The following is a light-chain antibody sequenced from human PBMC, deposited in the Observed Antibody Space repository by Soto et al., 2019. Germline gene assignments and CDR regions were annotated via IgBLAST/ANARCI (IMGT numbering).Light chain of an antibody. Sequence: AIQLTQSPSSLSASVGDRVTITCRASQGISSALAWYKQKPGKAPKLLIYDASSLESGVPSRFSGSGSGTDFTLTISSLQREDFATYCCLQFNSYRLSFGGGTKGEIK. CDR1: QGISSA. CDR2: DAS. CDR3: LQFNSYRLS. V-gene: IGKV1-13*02. J-gene: IGKJ4*01.